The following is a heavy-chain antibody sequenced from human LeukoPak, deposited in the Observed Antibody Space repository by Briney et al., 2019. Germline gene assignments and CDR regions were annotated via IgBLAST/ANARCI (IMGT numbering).Heavy chain of an antibody. CDR3: ARLEMATIQGIFDY. CDR2: IYYSGSP. Sequence: TSETLSLTCTVSGGSISRSSYYWGWIRQPPGKGLEWIGSIYYSGSPYYNPSLKSRLTISVDTSKNQFSLKLSSVTAADTAVYYCARLEMATIQGIFDYWGQGTLVTVSS. J-gene: IGHJ4*02. CDR1: GGSISRSSYY. D-gene: IGHD5-24*01. V-gene: IGHV4-39*01.